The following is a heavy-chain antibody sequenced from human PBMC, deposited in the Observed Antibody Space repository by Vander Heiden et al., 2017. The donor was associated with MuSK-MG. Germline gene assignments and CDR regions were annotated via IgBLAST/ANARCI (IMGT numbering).Heavy chain of an antibody. D-gene: IGHD1-7*01. J-gene: IGHJ5*02. CDR3: GALITGTTLGFDP. V-gene: IGHV3-30*03. Sequence: QVQLVESGGGVVQPGRSLRLSCAAPGFTFSSYGMHWVRQAPGKGLEWVAVISYDGSNKYYADSVKGRFTISRDNSKNTLYLQMNSLRAEDTAVYYCGALITGTTLGFDPWGQGTLVTVSS. CDR1: GFTFSSYG. CDR2: ISYDGSNK.